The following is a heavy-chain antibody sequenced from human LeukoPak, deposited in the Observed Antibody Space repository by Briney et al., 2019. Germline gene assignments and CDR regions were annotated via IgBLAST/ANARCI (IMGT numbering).Heavy chain of an antibody. D-gene: IGHD6-19*01. CDR3: ARGESGIIAVAGTNY. J-gene: IGHJ4*02. CDR2: ISAYNGNT. Sequence: ASVKVSCKASGYTFTSYGISWVRQAPGQGLEWMGWISAYNGNTNYAQKLQGRVTMTTDTSTSTAYMELRSLRSDDTAVYYCARGESGIIAVAGTNYWGQGTLVTVSS. CDR1: GYTFTSYG. V-gene: IGHV1-18*01.